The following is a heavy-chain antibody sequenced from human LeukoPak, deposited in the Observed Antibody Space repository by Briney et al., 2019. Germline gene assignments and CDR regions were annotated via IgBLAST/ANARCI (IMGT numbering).Heavy chain of an antibody. D-gene: IGHD2-21*02. Sequence: ASVKLSCKASGYTFTVYYMHWVRQAPGQGLEWMGWINPNSGGTNYAQKFQGRVTMTRDTSISTAYMDLSRLRSDDTAVFYCARVGVTPADFDYWGQGTLVTVSS. V-gene: IGHV1-2*02. CDR3: ARVGVTPADFDY. J-gene: IGHJ4*02. CDR1: GYTFTVYY. CDR2: INPNSGGT.